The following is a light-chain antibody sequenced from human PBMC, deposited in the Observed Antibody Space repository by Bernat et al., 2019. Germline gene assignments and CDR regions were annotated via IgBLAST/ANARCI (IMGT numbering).Light chain of an antibody. CDR3: QQRSNWPT. Sequence: EIVLTQSPATLSLSPGERATLSCRASQSVSSYLAWYQQKPGQAPRLLIYDASNRATGIPARFSGSGSGTDFTVTISSLEPEDFAVNYCQQRSNWPTLGQGTKLEIK. J-gene: IGKJ2*01. CDR2: DAS. V-gene: IGKV3-11*01. CDR1: QSVSSY.